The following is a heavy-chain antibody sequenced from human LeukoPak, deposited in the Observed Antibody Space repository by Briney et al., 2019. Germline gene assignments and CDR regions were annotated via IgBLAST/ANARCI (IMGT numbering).Heavy chain of an antibody. J-gene: IGHJ4*02. Sequence: GGSLRLSCTASGFSFCGHWMRWARQLPGKGLVWVSRISPTGSTTSYADSVKGRFTVSRDNAKNTLYLQVNNLRAEDTAVYYCARGPNSNWSGLDFWGQGTLLTVSS. CDR3: ARGPNSNWSGLDF. D-gene: IGHD6-6*01. CDR1: GFSFCGHW. V-gene: IGHV3-74*01. CDR2: ISPTGSTT.